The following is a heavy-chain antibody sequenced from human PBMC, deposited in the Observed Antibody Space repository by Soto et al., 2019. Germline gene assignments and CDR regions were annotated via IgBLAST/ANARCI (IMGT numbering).Heavy chain of an antibody. V-gene: IGHV1-69*02. CDR1: VGTFSTYS. D-gene: IGHD3-10*01. CDR3: SIGSWSGEVFDI. CDR2: IIPMLGIA. J-gene: IGHJ3*02. Sequence: QVQLVQSGAEVKKPGSSVKVSCKDSVGTFSTYSMFWVRQAPGQGLEWMGRIIPMLGIANYAQRFQDRVTITADKSTATAYIELSSLRSEDTALYYCSIGSWSGEVFDIWGQGTMVTVSS.